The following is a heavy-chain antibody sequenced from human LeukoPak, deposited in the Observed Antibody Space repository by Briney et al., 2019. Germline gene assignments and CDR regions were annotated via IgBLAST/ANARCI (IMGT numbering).Heavy chain of an antibody. CDR1: GFAFSSYG. Sequence: GGSLRLSCAASGFAFSSYGMHWVRQAPGKGLEWVAVISYDGSNKYYADSVKGRFTISRDNSKNTLYLQMNSLRAEDTAVYYCAKLPGVAGTNYYYGMDVWGQGTTVTVSS. CDR3: AKLPGVAGTNYYYGMDV. CDR2: ISYDGSNK. V-gene: IGHV3-30*18. J-gene: IGHJ6*02. D-gene: IGHD6-19*01.